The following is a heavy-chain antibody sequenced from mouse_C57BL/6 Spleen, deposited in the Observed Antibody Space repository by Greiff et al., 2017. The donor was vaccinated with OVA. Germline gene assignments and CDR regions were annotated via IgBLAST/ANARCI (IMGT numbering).Heavy chain of an antibody. D-gene: IGHD1-1*01. CDR1: GYTFTSYW. Sequence: QVHVKQPGAELVRPGSSVKLSCKASGYTFTSYWMHWVKQRPIQGLEWIGNIDPSDSETHYNQKFKDKATLTVDKSSSTAYMQLSSLTSEDSAVYYCARGGGFITTNYYAMDYWGQGTSVTVSS. CDR2: IDPSDSET. J-gene: IGHJ4*01. CDR3: ARGGGFITTNYYAMDY. V-gene: IGHV1-52*01.